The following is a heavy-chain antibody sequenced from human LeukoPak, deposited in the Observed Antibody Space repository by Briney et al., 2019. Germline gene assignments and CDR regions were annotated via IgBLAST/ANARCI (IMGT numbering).Heavy chain of an antibody. V-gene: IGHV4-39*07. J-gene: IGHJ5*02. CDR1: GGSISSSTYY. CDR2: LYYSGST. CDR3: ARLIGDIVVTRFDP. D-gene: IGHD2-2*01. Sequence: SETLSLTCTVSGGSISSSTYYWGWIRQPPGKGLEWIGNLYYSGSTYYNPSLKSRVTISVDTSKNQFSLKLSSVTAADTAVYYCARLIGDIVVTRFDPWGQGTLVTVSS.